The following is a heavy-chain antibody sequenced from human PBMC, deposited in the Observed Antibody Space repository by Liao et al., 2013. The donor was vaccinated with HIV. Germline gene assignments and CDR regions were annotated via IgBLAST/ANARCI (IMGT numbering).Heavy chain of an antibody. V-gene: IGHV4-34*01. CDR1: GGSFTSYY. CDR2: INHDGRT. J-gene: IGHJ6*03. D-gene: IGHD1-14*01. CDR3: AREARMHQYYYYYYMDV. Sequence: QVQIQQWGAGLLNPSETLSLTCAVYGGSFTSYYWSWIRQSPEKGLEWIGEINHDGRTAYNPSFKSRVTISVDTSKSQFSLKLSSVTAADTAVYYCAREARMHQYYYYYYMDVWGKGTTVTVSS.